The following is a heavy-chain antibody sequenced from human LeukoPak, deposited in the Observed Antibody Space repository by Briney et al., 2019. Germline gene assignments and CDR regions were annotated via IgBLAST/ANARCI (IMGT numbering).Heavy chain of an antibody. CDR3: AKVYDYVYDY. CDR2: ISGSGGTT. V-gene: IGHV3-23*01. Sequence: GGSLRLSCAASGVTFSSYAMSWVRQAPGKGLEWVSAISGSGGTTYYADSEKGRSTTPSDHSKNTPHLQMNSLRAEDTAVYYCAKVYDYVYDYWGQGTLVSVPS. J-gene: IGHJ4*02. CDR1: GVTFSSYA. D-gene: IGHD3-16*01.